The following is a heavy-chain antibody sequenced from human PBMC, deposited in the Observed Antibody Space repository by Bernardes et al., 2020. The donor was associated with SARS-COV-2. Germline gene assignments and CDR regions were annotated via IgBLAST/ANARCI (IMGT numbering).Heavy chain of an antibody. CDR2: IYYSGST. CDR3: ARDLSHLVRRGFDL. V-gene: IGHV4-59*01. Sequence: WESLRLTCTVSGGSIGSYYWAWIRQPPGQGLEWIGYIYYSGSTNYNPSLKSRVTISVDRSQNQFSLNLSSVTPADTAVYYCARDLSHLVRRGFDLWGRGTLVTVSS. CDR1: GGSIGSYY. J-gene: IGHJ2*01. D-gene: IGHD3-10*01.